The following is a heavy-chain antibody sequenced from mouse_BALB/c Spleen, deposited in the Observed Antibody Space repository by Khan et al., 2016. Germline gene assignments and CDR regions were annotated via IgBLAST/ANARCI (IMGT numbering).Heavy chain of an antibody. CDR2: ISYSGST. Sequence: EVQLQASGPSLVKPSQTLSLICSVTGDSITSGYWNWIRKFPGNKLEYMGYISYSGSTYYNPSLKSRISITRDTSKNQYYLQLNSVTTEDTATYYCARGGYGNGYFDVGGAGTTVTVSP. CDR1: GDSITSGY. D-gene: IGHD1-2*01. V-gene: IGHV3-8*02. J-gene: IGHJ1*01. CDR3: ARGGYGNGYFDV.